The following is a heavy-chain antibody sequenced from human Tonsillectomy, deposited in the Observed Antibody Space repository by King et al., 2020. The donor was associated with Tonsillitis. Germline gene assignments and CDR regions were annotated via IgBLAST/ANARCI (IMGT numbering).Heavy chain of an antibody. V-gene: IGHV1-46*01. CDR1: GYTFTSYY. CDR2: INPSGGTT. D-gene: IGHD2-2*01. CDR3: ARDRPCNSASCYGGSWFDP. J-gene: IGHJ5*02. Sequence: VQLVESGAEVKKPGASVKVSCKASGYTFTSYYMHWVRQAPGQGLEWMGMINPSGGTTSYAQKFQGRVTMTRDTSTNTVYMELSSLRSEDTAVYYCARDRPCNSASCYGGSWFDPWGQGTLVTVCS.